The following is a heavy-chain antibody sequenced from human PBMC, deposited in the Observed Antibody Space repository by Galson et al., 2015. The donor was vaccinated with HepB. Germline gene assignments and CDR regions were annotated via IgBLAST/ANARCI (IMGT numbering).Heavy chain of an antibody. Sequence: SLRLSCAASGFTFSSYSMNWVRQAPGKGLEWVSYISGSSSTIYYADSVKGRFTISRDNAKNSLYLQMNSLRAEDTAVYYCARDDRYDSSGYYFIDYYYYCGMDVWGQGTTVTVSS. CDR3: ARDDRYDSSGYYFIDYYYYCGMDV. CDR2: ISGSSSTI. CDR1: GFTFSSYS. D-gene: IGHD3-22*01. J-gene: IGHJ6*02. V-gene: IGHV3-48*04.